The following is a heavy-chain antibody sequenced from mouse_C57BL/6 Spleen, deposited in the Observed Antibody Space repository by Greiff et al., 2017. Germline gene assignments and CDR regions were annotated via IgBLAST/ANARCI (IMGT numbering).Heavy chain of an antibody. J-gene: IGHJ2*01. CDR3: ARLLRNYFDY. V-gene: IGHV1-82*01. CDR1: GYAFSSSW. D-gene: IGHD1-1*01. Sequence: VQLQESGPELVKPGASVKISCKASGYAFSSSWMNWVKQRPGKGLEWIGRIYPGDGDTNYNGKFKGKATLTADKSSSTAYMQLSSLTSEDSAVXFCARLLRNYFDYWGQGTTLTVSS. CDR2: IYPGDGDT.